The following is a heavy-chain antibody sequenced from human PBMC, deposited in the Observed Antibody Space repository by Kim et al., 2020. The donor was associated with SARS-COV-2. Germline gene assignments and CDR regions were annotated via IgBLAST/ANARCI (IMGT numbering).Heavy chain of an antibody. CDR2: IKRDGSKI. J-gene: IGHJ4*02. D-gene: IGHD3-22*01. CDR3: SCDPGLEVVAIGY. CDR1: GFSFSDYW. V-gene: IGHV3-7*03. Sequence: GGSLRLSCAASGFSFSDYWMTWVRQAPGKGLEWVANIKRDGSKIYYADSVKGRFSISRDNAKSSVYLELNSLSVEATAAYYCSCDPGLEVVAIGYWCQG.